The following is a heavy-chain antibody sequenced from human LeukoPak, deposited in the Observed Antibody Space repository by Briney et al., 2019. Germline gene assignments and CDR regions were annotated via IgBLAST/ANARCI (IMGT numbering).Heavy chain of an antibody. CDR1: GGTFSSYA. V-gene: IGHV1-69*05. Sequence: GASVKVSCKASGGTFSSYAISWTRQAPGQGLEWMGRIIPIFGTANYAQKFQGRVTITTDESTSTAYMELSSLRSEDTAVYYCARDMSGSYLAPDAFDIWGQGTMVTVSS. CDR2: IIPIFGTA. J-gene: IGHJ3*02. CDR3: ARDMSGSYLAPDAFDI. D-gene: IGHD1-26*01.